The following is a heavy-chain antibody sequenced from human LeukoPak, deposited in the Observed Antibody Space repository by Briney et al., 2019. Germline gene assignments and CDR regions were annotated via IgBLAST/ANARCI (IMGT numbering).Heavy chain of an antibody. CDR2: INAYNGNT. V-gene: IGHV1-18*01. D-gene: IGHD3-3*01. J-gene: IGHJ4*02. Sequence: GASVKVSCKASGYTFTSYGISWVRQAPGQGLEWMRWINAYNGNTNYAQKLQGRVTMTADTSTSTAYMELRSLRSDDTAVYYCARDPTKYFWSAYNPFDYWGQGTLVTVSS. CDR1: GYTFTSYG. CDR3: ARDPTKYFWSAYNPFDY.